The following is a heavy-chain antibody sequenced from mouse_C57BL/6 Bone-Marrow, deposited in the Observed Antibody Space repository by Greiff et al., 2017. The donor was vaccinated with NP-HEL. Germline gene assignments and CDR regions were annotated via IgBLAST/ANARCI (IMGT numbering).Heavy chain of an antibody. CDR1: GYTFTDYN. CDR2: INPNNGGT. J-gene: IGHJ2*01. D-gene: IGHD1-1*01. CDR3: ARRSGSSRRYFDY. V-gene: IGHV1-18*01. Sequence: VQLKESGPELVKPGASVKIPCKASGYTFTDYNMDWVKQSHGKSLEWIGDINPNNGGTIYNQKFKGKATLTVDKSSSTAYMELRSLTSEDTAVYYCARRSGSSRRYFDYWGQGTTLTVSS.